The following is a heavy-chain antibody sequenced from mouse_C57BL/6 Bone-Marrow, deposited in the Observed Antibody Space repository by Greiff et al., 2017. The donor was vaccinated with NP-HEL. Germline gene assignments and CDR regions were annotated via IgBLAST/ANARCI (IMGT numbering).Heavy chain of an antibody. CDR2: INPNNGGT. CDR3: AGSNPWFAY. D-gene: IGHD1-1*01. Sequence: EVQLQQSGPELVKPGASVKISCKASGYTFTDYYMNWVKQSHGKSLEWIGDINPNNGGTSYNQKFKGKATLTVDKSSSTAYMELRSLTSEDSAVYYCAGSNPWFAYWGQGTLVTVSA. CDR1: GYTFTDYY. V-gene: IGHV1-26*01. J-gene: IGHJ3*01.